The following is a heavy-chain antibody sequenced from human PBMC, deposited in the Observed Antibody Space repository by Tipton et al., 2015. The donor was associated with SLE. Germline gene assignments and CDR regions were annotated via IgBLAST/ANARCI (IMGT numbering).Heavy chain of an antibody. D-gene: IGHD6-19*01. CDR3: ARSDGLGSHFDH. Sequence: TLSLTCTVSDGSVTSYYWSWIRQPPGKGLEWIGNIYHSGYTKYNPSLKSRVTVSVDTPKNQFSLKLRSVTAADTAVYYCARSDGLGSHFDHWGQGTLVTVSS. J-gene: IGHJ4*02. CDR1: DGSVTSYY. CDR2: IYHSGYT. V-gene: IGHV4-59*08.